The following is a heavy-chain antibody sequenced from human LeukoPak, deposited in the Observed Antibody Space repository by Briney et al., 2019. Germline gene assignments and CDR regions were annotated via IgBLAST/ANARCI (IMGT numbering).Heavy chain of an antibody. V-gene: IGHV3-66*01. J-gene: IGHJ3*02. D-gene: IGHD5-12*01. CDR2: IYSGGST. CDR1: GFTVSTNY. CDR3: ARDLGYSAYATVRGYAVDI. Sequence: PGGSLRLSCAASGFTVSTNYMSWVRQAPGKGLEWVSIIYSGGSTYYADSVKGRFTISRDISQNTLYLQMNSLRAEDTAVYYCARDLGYSAYATVRGYAVDIWGQGTMVTVFS.